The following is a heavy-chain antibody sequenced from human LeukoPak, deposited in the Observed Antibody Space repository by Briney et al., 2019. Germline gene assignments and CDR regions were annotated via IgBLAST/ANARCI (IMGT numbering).Heavy chain of an antibody. Sequence: GASVKVSCKASGGTFSSYAISWVRQAPGQGLEWMGGIIPIFGTANYAQKFQGRVTITADKSTSTAYMELSSLRSEDTAVYYCVRYSYENVYFYYRGQGTLVTVSS. CDR3: VRYSYENVYFYY. D-gene: IGHD5-18*01. V-gene: IGHV1-69*06. J-gene: IGHJ4*02. CDR1: GGTFSSYA. CDR2: IIPIFGTA.